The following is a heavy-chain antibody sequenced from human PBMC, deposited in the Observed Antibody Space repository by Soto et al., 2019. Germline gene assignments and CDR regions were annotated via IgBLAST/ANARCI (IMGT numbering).Heavy chain of an antibody. Sequence: GGSLRLSCAASGFTFSGSAMHWVRQASGKGLEWVGRIRSKANSYATAYAASVKGRFTITRDDSKNTAYLQMNSLKTEDTAVYYCTRLETTSQGFQHWGQGTLVTVSS. D-gene: IGHD4-17*01. J-gene: IGHJ1*01. CDR1: GFTFSGSA. CDR3: TRLETTSQGFQH. CDR2: IRSKANSYAT. V-gene: IGHV3-73*01.